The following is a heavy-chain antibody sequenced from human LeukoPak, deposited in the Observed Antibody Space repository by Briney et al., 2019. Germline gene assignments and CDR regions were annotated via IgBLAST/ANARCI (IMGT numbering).Heavy chain of an antibody. V-gene: IGHV4-61*01. Sequence: SETLSLTCTVSGGSISSSSYYWGWIRQPPGKGLEWIGYIYSSGSTNYNPSLMSRVTISIDTSKNQFSLRLSSVTAADTAVYYCAREGYAYSVDFWGQGALVTVSS. D-gene: IGHD3-16*01. CDR3: AREGYAYSVDF. CDR1: GGSISSSSYY. J-gene: IGHJ4*02. CDR2: IYSSGST.